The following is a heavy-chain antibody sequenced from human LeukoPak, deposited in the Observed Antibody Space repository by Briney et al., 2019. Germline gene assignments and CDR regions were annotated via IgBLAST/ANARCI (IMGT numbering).Heavy chain of an antibody. J-gene: IGHJ4*02. Sequence: GGSLRLSCAASGFTFIDYDMHWVRQGIGKGLEWVSAIGIRGDTHYSGSVKGRFTISRENAESSLYLQMNSLRAEDTAVYYCARGGIQVSGIDEFDYWGQGTLVTVSS. V-gene: IGHV3-13*01. CDR2: IGIRGDT. CDR1: GFTFIDYD. D-gene: IGHD6-19*01. CDR3: ARGGIQVSGIDEFDY.